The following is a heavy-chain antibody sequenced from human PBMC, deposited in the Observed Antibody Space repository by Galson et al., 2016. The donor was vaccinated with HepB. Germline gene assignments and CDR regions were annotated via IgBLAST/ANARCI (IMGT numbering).Heavy chain of an antibody. D-gene: IGHD3-10*01. CDR1: GFTFSRHG. CDR2: IWYDGSNK. V-gene: IGHV3-33*01. Sequence: SLRLSCAASGFTFSRHGMHWVRQTPGKGLEWVAVIWYDGSNKYYVDSAKGRFTISRDDSKNALYLQMNSLRAEDTAVYYCARERRYYGSGSHYYFDFWGQGTLVTVSS. CDR3: ARERRYYGSGSHYYFDF. J-gene: IGHJ4*02.